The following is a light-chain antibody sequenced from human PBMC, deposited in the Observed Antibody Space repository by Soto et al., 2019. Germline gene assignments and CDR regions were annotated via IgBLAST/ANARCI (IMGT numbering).Light chain of an antibody. CDR2: DAS. J-gene: IGKJ2*01. V-gene: IGKV1-33*01. CDR3: QQYDNLPPYT. CDR1: QDISNY. Sequence: DIQMTQSPSSLSASVGDRVTITCQASQDISNYLNWYQQKPGKAHKLLIYDASNLETGVPSRFSGSVSGTDFTFTISSLQPEDIATYYCQQYDNLPPYTFGQGTKLEIK.